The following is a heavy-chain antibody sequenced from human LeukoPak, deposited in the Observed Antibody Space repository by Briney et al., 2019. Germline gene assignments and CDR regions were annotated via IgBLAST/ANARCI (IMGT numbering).Heavy chain of an antibody. Sequence: GASVKVSCKASGGTFSSYAISWVRQAPGQGLEWMGRIIPILGIANYAQKFQGRVTITADKSTSTAYMELSSLRSEDTAVYYCAREEITAPDYGSGSYEIDYWGQGTLVTVSS. CDR1: GGTFSSYA. CDR3: AREEITAPDYGSGSYEIDY. V-gene: IGHV1-69*04. CDR2: IIPILGIA. D-gene: IGHD3-10*01. J-gene: IGHJ4*02.